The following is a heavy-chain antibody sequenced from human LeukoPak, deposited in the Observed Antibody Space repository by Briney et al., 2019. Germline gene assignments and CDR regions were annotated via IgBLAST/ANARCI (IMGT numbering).Heavy chain of an antibody. J-gene: IGHJ5*02. Sequence: SQTLSLTCTVSGGSISSGGYYWSWIRQHPGKGLEWIGYIYYSGSTYYNPSLKSRVTISVDTSKNRFSLKLSSVTAADTAVYYCARGLAAAGDNWFDPWGQGTLVTVSS. CDR2: IYYSGST. CDR3: ARGLAAAGDNWFDP. D-gene: IGHD6-13*01. CDR1: GGSISSGGYY. V-gene: IGHV4-31*03.